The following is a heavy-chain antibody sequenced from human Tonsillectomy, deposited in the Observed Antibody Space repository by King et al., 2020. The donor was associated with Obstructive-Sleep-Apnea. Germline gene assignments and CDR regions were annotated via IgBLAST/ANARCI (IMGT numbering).Heavy chain of an antibody. D-gene: IGHD5-24*01. CDR1: GYSFTSYW. J-gene: IGHJ4*02. Sequence: VQLVESGAEVKKPGESLRISCKGSGYSFTSYWISWVRQMPGRGLEWMGRIDPSDSYTKDSPSFQGHVTISADKSISTAYLQWSSLKASDTAMYYCASGVGMGFDYWGQGTLVTVSS. CDR2: IDPSDSYT. V-gene: IGHV5-10-1*01. CDR3: ASGVGMGFDY.